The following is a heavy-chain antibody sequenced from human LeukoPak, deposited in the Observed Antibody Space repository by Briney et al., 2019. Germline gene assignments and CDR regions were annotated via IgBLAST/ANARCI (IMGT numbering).Heavy chain of an antibody. CDR2: IYYSGST. CDR1: GGSISSSSYY. CDR3: ARGRVSSSTWYSTYYYYFYMDV. V-gene: IGHV4-39*07. J-gene: IGHJ6*03. D-gene: IGHD6-13*01. Sequence: ASETLSLTCTVSGGSISSSSYYWGWIRQPPGKGLEWIGSIYYSGSTYYNPSLKSRFTISVDTSKNQFSLKLSSVTAADTAVYFCARGRVSSSTWYSTYYYYFYMDVWGKGTTVTVSS.